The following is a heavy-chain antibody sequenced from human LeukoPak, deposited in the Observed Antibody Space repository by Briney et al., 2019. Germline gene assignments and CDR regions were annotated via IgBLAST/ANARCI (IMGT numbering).Heavy chain of an antibody. CDR3: TRYSSGWITLDY. J-gene: IGHJ4*02. V-gene: IGHV3-21*03. CDR2: ISSSSSYI. CDR1: GFTFSSYS. D-gene: IGHD6-19*01. Sequence: GGSLRLSCAASGFTFSSYSMNWVRQAPGKGLEWVSSISSSSSYIYHADSVKGRFTISRDNAKNSLYLQMNSLKTEDTAVYYCTRYSSGWITLDYWGQGTLVTVSS.